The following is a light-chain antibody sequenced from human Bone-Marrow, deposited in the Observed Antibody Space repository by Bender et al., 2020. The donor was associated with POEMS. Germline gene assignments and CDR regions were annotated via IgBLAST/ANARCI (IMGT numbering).Light chain of an antibody. J-gene: IGLJ2*01. CDR3: SAWDDSLDCPV. CDR2: RDN. Sequence: QFALTQPPSVSATPGQTVTISCSGGASNIGSHYVHWYHQLPGRAPRLLICRDNQRPSGVTARFAGSRSGTSASLVISNLQSEDEGDYYCSAWDDSLDCPVLGGGTKVTAL. CDR1: ASNIGSHY. V-gene: IGLV1-44*01.